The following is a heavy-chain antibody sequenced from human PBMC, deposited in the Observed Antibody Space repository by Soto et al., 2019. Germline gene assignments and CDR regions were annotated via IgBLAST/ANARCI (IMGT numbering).Heavy chain of an antibody. D-gene: IGHD3-10*01. Sequence: EVQLVESGGDLVQPGGSLRLSCAASGFTLSDYYMDWVRQAPGKGLEWVGRTSDKGNGYTKEYAASVKGRFTISRDDSENSMFLQMNSLRTEDSAVYYCDKVREYAIDNWGQGTLVTVSS. J-gene: IGHJ4*02. CDR1: GFTLSDYY. CDR3: DKVREYAIDN. CDR2: TSDKGNGYTK. V-gene: IGHV3-72*01.